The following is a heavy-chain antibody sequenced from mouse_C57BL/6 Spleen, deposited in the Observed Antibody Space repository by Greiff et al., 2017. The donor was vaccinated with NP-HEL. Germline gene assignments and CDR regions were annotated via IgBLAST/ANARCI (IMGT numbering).Heavy chain of an antibody. CDR3: ARQDYDDAMDY. CDR1: GFTFSDYG. V-gene: IGHV5-17*01. CDR2: ISSGSSTI. J-gene: IGHJ4*01. D-gene: IGHD2-4*01. Sequence: EVQLVESGGGLVKPGGSLKLSCAASGFTFSDYGMHWVRQAPEKGLEWVAYISSGSSTIYYADKVKGRFTISRDNAKNTLFLQMTRLRSEDTAMYYCARQDYDDAMDYWGQVTSVTVAS.